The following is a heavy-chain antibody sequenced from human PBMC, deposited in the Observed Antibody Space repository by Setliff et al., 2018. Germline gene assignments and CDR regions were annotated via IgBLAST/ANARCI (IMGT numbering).Heavy chain of an antibody. D-gene: IGHD2-2*01. CDR2: IYYSGST. CDR1: GGSISSSSYY. J-gene: IGHJ3*02. Sequence: PSETLSLTCTVSGGSISSSSYYWGWIRQPPGKGLEWIGSIYYSGSTYYNPSLKSRVTISVDTSKNQFSLKLNYVTAADTAVYYCARALGYCSRTSCYADALDIWGQGTMVTVSS. V-gene: IGHV4-39*07. CDR3: ARALGYCSRTSCYADALDI.